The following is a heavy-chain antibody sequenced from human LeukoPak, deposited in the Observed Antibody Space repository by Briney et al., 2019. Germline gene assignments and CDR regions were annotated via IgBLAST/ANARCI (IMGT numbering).Heavy chain of an antibody. CDR1: GYTFTSYY. V-gene: IGHV1-46*01. Sequence: ASVKVSCKASGYTFTSYYMHWVRQAPGQGLEWMGIINPSGGSTSYAQKFQGRVTMTRDTSTSTASMELKSLRSDDTAVYYCARGSALQFLEWLPFDYWGQGTLVTVSS. J-gene: IGHJ4*02. D-gene: IGHD3-3*01. CDR2: INPSGGST. CDR3: ARGSALQFLEWLPFDY.